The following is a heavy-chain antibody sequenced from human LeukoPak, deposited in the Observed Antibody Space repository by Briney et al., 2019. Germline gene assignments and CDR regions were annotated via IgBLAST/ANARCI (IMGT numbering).Heavy chain of an antibody. J-gene: IGHJ6*02. CDR3: ARADFDYYYGMDV. V-gene: IGHV5-51*01. Sequence: GESLKISCKGSGYSFTSYWIGWVRQMPGKGLEWMGIIYPGDSDTRYSPSFQGQVTIPADKSISTAYLQWSSLKASDTAMYYCARADFDYYYGMDVWGQGTTVTVSS. CDR1: GYSFTSYW. D-gene: IGHD3-3*01. CDR2: IYPGDSDT.